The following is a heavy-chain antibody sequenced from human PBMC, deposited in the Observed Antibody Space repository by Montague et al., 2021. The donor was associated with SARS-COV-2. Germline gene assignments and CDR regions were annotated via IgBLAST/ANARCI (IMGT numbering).Heavy chain of an antibody. Sequence: SLRLSCAASGFTFSTFAMSWVRQAPGQGLEWVSCISGSGGTYYAGSVKGRFAISRDTSNNTLYLQMNSLRAEDTAIYYCAKQRGTITTTFDYWGQGSLVTVSS. CDR3: AKQRGTITTTFDY. CDR1: GFTFSTFA. V-gene: IGHV3-23*01. CDR2: ISGSGGT. D-gene: IGHD1-1*01. J-gene: IGHJ4*02.